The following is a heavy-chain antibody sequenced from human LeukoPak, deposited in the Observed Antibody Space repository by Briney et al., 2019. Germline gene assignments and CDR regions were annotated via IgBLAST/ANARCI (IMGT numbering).Heavy chain of an antibody. CDR1: GFTFSNAW. D-gene: IGHD3-3*01. V-gene: IGHV3-15*01. CDR2: IKSKTDGGTT. J-gene: IGHJ4*02. Sequence: GGSLRLSCAASGFTFSNAWMSWVRQAPGKGLEWVGRIKSKTDGGTTDYAAPVKGRFTISRDDSKNTLYLQMNSLKTEDTAVYYCTTHDFWSGYPGDYWGQGTLVTVSS. CDR3: TTHDFWSGYPGDY.